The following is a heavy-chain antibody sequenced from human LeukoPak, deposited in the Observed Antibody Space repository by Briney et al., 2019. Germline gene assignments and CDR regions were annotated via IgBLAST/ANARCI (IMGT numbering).Heavy chain of an antibody. V-gene: IGHV4-4*07. Sequence: SETLSLTCTVSGGSISSYYWSWIRQPAGKGLEWLGLIYTSGSTNYNPSLKSRVTISVDTSKNQFSLKLSSVTAADTAVYYCAKGGPEASAGLSWFDPWGQGTLVTVSS. J-gene: IGHJ5*02. CDR3: AKGGPEASAGLSWFDP. CDR1: GGSISSYY. CDR2: IYTSGST. D-gene: IGHD1-14*01.